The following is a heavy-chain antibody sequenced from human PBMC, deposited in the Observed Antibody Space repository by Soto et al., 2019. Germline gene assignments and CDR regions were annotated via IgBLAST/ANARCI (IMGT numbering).Heavy chain of an antibody. D-gene: IGHD3-22*01. CDR1: GGTFSSYA. J-gene: IGHJ4*02. V-gene: IGHV1-69*06. CDR2: IIPIFGTA. CDR3: AREQAYYYDSSGYYYDY. Sequence: VQLVQSGAEVKKPGSSVKVSCKASGGTFSSYAISWVRQAPGQGLEWMGGIIPIFGTANYAQKFQGRVTITADKSTSTAYMELSSLRSEDTAVYYCAREQAYYYDSSGYYYDYWGQGTLVTVSS.